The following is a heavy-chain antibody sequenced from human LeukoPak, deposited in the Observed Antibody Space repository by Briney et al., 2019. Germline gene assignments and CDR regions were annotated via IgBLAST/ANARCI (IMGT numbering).Heavy chain of an antibody. CDR2: IYSGGST. V-gene: IGHV3-66*01. D-gene: IGHD3-22*01. Sequence: GGSLRLSCAASGFTVSSNYMSWVRQAPGKGLEWVSVIYSGGSTYYADSVKGRFTISRDNSKNTLYLQMNSLRAEDTAVYYCAREGITMIPTSPDYDYWGQGTLVTVSS. CDR3: AREGITMIPTSPDYDY. J-gene: IGHJ4*02. CDR1: GFTVSSNY.